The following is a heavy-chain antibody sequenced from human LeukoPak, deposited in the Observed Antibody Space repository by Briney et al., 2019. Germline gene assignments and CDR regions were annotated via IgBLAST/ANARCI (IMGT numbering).Heavy chain of an antibody. CDR1: GFTVGNNY. Sequence: PGGSLRLSCAASGFTVGNNYMNWVRQAPGKGLEWVSVIYSGGSTYYADSVKGRFTISRDNSKNTLYLQMNSLRAEDTAVYYCASPFPPYIAVAGTSGAFDIWGQGTMVTVSS. CDR2: IYSGGST. D-gene: IGHD6-19*01. J-gene: IGHJ3*02. CDR3: ASPFPPYIAVAGTSGAFDI. V-gene: IGHV3-66*01.